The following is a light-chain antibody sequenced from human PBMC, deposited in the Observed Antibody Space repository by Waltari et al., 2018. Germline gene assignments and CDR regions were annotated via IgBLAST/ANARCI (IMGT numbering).Light chain of an antibody. CDR1: SSDVGAYNY. CDR3: SSYTSSRTYV. Sequence: QSALTQPASVSGSPGQSITISCTGASSDVGAYNYVSWYQQHPGKAPTLRIYAVSNRPSGVSTRFSGSKSGNTASLTISGLQAEDEADYYCSSYTSSRTYVFGTGTKVTVL. J-gene: IGLJ1*01. CDR2: AVS. V-gene: IGLV2-14*01.